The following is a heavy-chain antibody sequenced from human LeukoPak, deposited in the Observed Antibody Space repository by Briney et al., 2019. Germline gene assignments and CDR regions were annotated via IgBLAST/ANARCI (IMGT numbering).Heavy chain of an antibody. Sequence: ASVKVSCKASGYTFTGYYMHWVRQAPGQGLEWMGWINPNSGGTNYAQKFQGRVTMTRDTSISTAYMELSRLRSDDTAVYYCARIVCSGTSCYTSYFDYWGQGTLVTVSS. D-gene: IGHD2-2*02. CDR3: ARIVCSGTSCYTSYFDY. J-gene: IGHJ4*02. CDR2: INPNSGGT. CDR1: GYTFTGYY. V-gene: IGHV1-2*02.